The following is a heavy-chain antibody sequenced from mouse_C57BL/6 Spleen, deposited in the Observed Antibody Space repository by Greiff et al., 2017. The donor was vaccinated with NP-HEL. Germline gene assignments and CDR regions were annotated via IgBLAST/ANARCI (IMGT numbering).Heavy chain of an antibody. Sequence: VQLQQSGPELVKPGASVKISCKASGYAFSSSWMNWVKQRPGKGLEWIGRIYPGDGDTNYNGKFKGKATLTADKSSSTAYMQLSSLTSEDSAVYFCARLSYDSSGYLYFDYWGQGTTLTVSS. J-gene: IGHJ2*01. CDR3: ARLSYDSSGYLYFDY. CDR1: GYAFSSSW. CDR2: IYPGDGDT. V-gene: IGHV1-82*01. D-gene: IGHD3-2*02.